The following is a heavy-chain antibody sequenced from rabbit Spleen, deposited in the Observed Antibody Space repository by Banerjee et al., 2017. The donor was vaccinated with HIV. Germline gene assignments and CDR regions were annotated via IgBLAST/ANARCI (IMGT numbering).Heavy chain of an antibody. J-gene: IGHJ6*01. Sequence: QSLEESGGDLVKPGASLTLTCIASGVSFSGNSYMCWVRQAPGKGLEWIACIDAGGSGFTYFASWAKGRFTISKTSSTTVTLQMTSLTAADTATYFCARDTSSSFSSYGMDLWGPGTLRHRL. CDR3: ARDTSSSFSSYGMDL. D-gene: IGHD1-1*01. CDR2: IDAGGSGFT. CDR1: GVSFSGNSY. V-gene: IGHV1S40*01.